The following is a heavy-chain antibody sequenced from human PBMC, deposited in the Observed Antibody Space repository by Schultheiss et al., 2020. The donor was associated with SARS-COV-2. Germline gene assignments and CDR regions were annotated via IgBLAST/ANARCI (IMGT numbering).Heavy chain of an antibody. CDR1: GGSFSGYY. CDR3: ARAPHFDWYYYFDY. Sequence: SETLSLTCAVYGGSFSGYYWSWIRQPPGKGLEWIGEINHSGSTNYNPSLKSRVTISVDTSKNQFSLKLSSVTAADTAVYYCARAPHFDWYYYFDYWGQGTLVTVSS. V-gene: IGHV4-34*01. CDR2: INHSGST. J-gene: IGHJ4*02. D-gene: IGHD3-9*01.